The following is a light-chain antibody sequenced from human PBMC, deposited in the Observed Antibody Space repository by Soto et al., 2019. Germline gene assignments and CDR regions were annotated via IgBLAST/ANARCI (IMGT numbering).Light chain of an antibody. V-gene: IGKV1-33*01. Sequence: IQMTQSPSSLFASVGDSVTITCQATQDINIYLNWYQQKPGKAPNLLIYDASNLEIGVPSRFSGSGSGTDFTFTINSLQPEDIATCYCQQYDNLPLTFGGGTKVDIK. CDR1: QDINIY. CDR2: DAS. CDR3: QQYDNLPLT. J-gene: IGKJ4*01.